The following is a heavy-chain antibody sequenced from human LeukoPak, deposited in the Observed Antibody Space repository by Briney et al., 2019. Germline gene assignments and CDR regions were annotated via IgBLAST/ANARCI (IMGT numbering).Heavy chain of an antibody. J-gene: IGHJ6*02. CDR1: GGSISSSSYY. CDR3: ARICGGDCYYYYYYGMDV. D-gene: IGHD2-21*02. V-gene: IGHV4-39*01. CDR2: IYYSGST. Sequence: PSETLSLTCTVSGGSISSSSYYWGWIRQPPGKGLESIGSIYYSGSTYYNPSLKSRVTISVDTSKNQFSLKLSSVTAADTAVYYCARICGGDCYYYYYYGMDVWGQGTTVTVSS.